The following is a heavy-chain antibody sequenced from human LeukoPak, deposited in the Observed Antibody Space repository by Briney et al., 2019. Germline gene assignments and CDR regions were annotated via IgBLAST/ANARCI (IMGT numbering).Heavy chain of an antibody. J-gene: IGHJ5*02. CDR3: ARAIAAGENWFDP. D-gene: IGHD6-13*01. Sequence: ASVKVSCKASGYSFTSYGITWVRQAPGQGLEWMGWISSYNGNTNYAQKLQGRVTMTTDTSTSTAYMELRSLRSDDTAVYYCARAIAAGENWFDPWGQGTLVTVSS. CDR1: GYSFTSYG. CDR2: ISSYNGNT. V-gene: IGHV1-18*01.